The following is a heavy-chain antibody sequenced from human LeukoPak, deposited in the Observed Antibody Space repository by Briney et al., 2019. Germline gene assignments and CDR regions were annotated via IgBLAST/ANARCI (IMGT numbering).Heavy chain of an antibody. V-gene: IGHV5-51*01. CDR2: IYPGDSDT. D-gene: IGHD2-21*02. Sequence: KVSCTASGYTFTGYYMHWVRQAPGQGLEWMVIIYPGDSDTRYSPSFQGQVTSLADKSISTAYLQWSSLKASDTAMYYCARHAPSNCGGDCYEAFDIWGQGTMVTVSS. CDR1: GYTFTGYY. J-gene: IGHJ3*02. CDR3: ARHAPSNCGGDCYEAFDI.